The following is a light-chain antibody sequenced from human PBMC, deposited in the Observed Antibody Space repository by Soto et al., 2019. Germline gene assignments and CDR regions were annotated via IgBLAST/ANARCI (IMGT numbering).Light chain of an antibody. Sequence: QSALTQPASVSGSPGQSITISCTGTSSDIGGYDYVSWYQQHPGKVPKLMIFEVSNRPSGVSYRFSGSKSGNTASLTISGLQDEDEADYYCSSYTGSSTLYVFGTGTKVTV. CDR2: EVS. CDR1: SSDIGGYDY. CDR3: SSYTGSSTLYV. J-gene: IGLJ1*01. V-gene: IGLV2-14*01.